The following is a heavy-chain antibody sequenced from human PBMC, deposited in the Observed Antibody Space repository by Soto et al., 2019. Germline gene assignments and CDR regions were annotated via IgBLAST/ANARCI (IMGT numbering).Heavy chain of an antibody. CDR1: GGSISSYY. CDR2: IYYSGST. D-gene: IGHD3-16*02. V-gene: IGHV4-59*01. CDR3: ARGYDYIWGSYRQGRAFDI. J-gene: IGHJ3*02. Sequence: SETLSLTCTVSGGSISSYYWSWIRQPPGKGLEWIGYIYYSGSTNYNPSLKSRVTISVDTSKNQFSLKLSSVTAADTAVYYCARGYDYIWGSYRQGRAFDIWGQGTMVTVSS.